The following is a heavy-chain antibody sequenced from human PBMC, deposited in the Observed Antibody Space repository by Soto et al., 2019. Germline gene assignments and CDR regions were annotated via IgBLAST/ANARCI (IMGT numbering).Heavy chain of an antibody. CDR2: IYHSGST. J-gene: IGHJ4*02. CDR3: ARTARYYDFWSGYTPGVYDFDY. CDR1: GGSISSGGSS. D-gene: IGHD3-3*01. Sequence: PSETLSLTCAVSGGSISSGGSSWGWIRQPPGKGLEWIGYIYHSGSTYYNPSLKSRVTISVDRSKNQFSLKLSSVTAADTAVYYCARTARYYDFWSGYTPGVYDFDYGGQGTLVTVSS. V-gene: IGHV4-30-2*01.